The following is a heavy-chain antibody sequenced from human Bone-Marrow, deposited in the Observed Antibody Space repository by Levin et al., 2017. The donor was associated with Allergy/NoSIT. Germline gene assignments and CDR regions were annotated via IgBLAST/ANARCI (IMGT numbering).Heavy chain of an antibody. CDR3: ARTHYGILTSYMDV. CDR2: IYSGGAK. D-gene: IGHD3-9*01. CDR1: GFTVSGQY. J-gene: IGHJ6*03. Sequence: GESLKISCAASGFTVSGQYMSWVRQAPGKALEWVSLIYSGGAKYYADSVQGRFTISRDNSQNILYLQMNSLKPDDTAVYYCARTHYGILTSYMDVWGKGTTVTVSS. V-gene: IGHV3-66*02.